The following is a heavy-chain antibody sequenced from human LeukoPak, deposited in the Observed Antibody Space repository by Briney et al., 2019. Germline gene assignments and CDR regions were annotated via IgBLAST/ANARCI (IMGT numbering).Heavy chain of an antibody. Sequence: PSETPSLTCTVSGGSISSYYWSWIRQPPGKGLEWIGYIYYSGSTYYNPSLKSRVTISVDTSKNQFSLKLSSVTAADTAVYYCARDRDYWGQGTLVTVSS. CDR1: GGSISSYY. V-gene: IGHV4-59*12. CDR2: IYYSGST. J-gene: IGHJ4*02. CDR3: ARDRDY.